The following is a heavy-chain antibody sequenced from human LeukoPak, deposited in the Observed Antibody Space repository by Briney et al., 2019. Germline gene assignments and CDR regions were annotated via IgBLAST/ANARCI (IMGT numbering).Heavy chain of an antibody. D-gene: IGHD3-22*01. CDR2: INPNTGDT. CDR3: ARGYYASSAYYSADY. CDR1: GYTFTGYC. V-gene: IGHV1-2*02. J-gene: IGHJ4*02. Sequence: ASVKVSCKASGYTFTGYCIHWVRQAPGQGLEWMGWINPNTGDTNYAQKFQGRVTITRDTSISTAYMEPTKLRSDDTAVYYCARGYYASSAYYSADYWGQGTLVTVSS.